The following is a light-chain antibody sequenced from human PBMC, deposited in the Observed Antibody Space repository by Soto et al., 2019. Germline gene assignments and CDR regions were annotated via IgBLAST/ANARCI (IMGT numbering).Light chain of an antibody. CDR2: GAF. CDR3: QQYGSSPPLS. Sequence: EIVLMHAPATSSKSQGERATLSCRASQRVSDYYLAWYQQKPGQAPRLLIYGAFNRATGIPDRFSGSGSGTDFTLTISRLEPEDFAVYYCQQYGSSPPLSFGGGTKVDIK. CDR1: QRVSDYY. J-gene: IGKJ4*01. V-gene: IGKV3-20*01.